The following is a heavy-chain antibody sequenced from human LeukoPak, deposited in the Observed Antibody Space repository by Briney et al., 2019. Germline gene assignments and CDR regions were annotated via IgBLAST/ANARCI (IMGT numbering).Heavy chain of an antibody. D-gene: IGHD2-2*01. Sequence: PGGSLRLSCAASGFTFSSYSMNWVRQAPGKGLEWVSYISSSSSTIYYADSVKGRFTISRDNAKNSLYLQMNSLRADDTAVYYCARDHRAPYQLPYYYYYYMDVWGKGTTVTVSS. J-gene: IGHJ6*03. CDR2: ISSSSSTI. CDR3: ARDHRAPYQLPYYYYYYMDV. CDR1: GFTFSSYS. V-gene: IGHV3-48*04.